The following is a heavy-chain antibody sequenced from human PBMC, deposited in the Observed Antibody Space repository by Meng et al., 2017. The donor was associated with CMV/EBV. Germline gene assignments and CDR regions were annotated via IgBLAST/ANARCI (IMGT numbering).Heavy chain of an antibody. CDR2: INHSGST. D-gene: IGHD3-3*01. V-gene: IGHV4-34*01. CDR3: ARGSRRLPRFNWFDP. Sequence: VQLLQWGAGLLKPSATLSLPCAVYGGSFSGYYWSWIRQPPGKGLEWIGEINHSGSTNYNPSLKSRVTISVDTSKNQFSLKLSSVTAADTAVYYCARGSRRLPRFNWFDPWGQGTLVTVSS. J-gene: IGHJ5*02. CDR1: GGSFSGYY.